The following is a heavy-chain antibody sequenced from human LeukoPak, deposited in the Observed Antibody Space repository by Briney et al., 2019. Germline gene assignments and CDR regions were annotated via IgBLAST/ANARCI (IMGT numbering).Heavy chain of an antibody. V-gene: IGHV3-23*01. CDR2: ITGSGSAT. D-gene: IGHD3-9*01. J-gene: IGHJ4*02. Sequence: GGSLRLSCAASGFTFSSHAVTWVRQAPGKGLEWVASITGSGSATYYADSVEGRFTISRDNSKETLYLQMNSLRADDTALYYCAKGMTDPLTGYYILNNVDYWGQGTLVTVSS. CDR3: AKGMTDPLTGYYILNNVDY. CDR1: GFTFSSHA.